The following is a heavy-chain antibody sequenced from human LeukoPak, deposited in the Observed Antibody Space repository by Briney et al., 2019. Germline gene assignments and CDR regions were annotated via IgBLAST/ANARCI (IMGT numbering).Heavy chain of an antibody. D-gene: IGHD1-26*01. CDR1: GYTFTSYG. J-gene: IGHJ4*02. V-gene: IGHV1-18*01. Sequence: ASVKVSCKASGYTFTSYGISWVRQAPGQGLEWMGWISAYNGNTNYAQKLQGRVTITTDTSTSTAYMELRSLRSDDTAVYYCARDIGGGSYYVDFDYWGQGTLVTVSS. CDR2: ISAYNGNT. CDR3: ARDIGGGSYYVDFDY.